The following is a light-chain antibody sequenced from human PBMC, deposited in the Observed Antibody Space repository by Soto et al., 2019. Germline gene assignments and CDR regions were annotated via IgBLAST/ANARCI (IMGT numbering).Light chain of an antibody. CDR1: QAIYNY. CDR3: HKFSAGPT. J-gene: IGKJ4*01. V-gene: IGKV1-27*01. CDR2: AAS. Sequence: DIQMTQSPSSLSASVGDRVTITCRASQAIYNYLAWYQQKPGKVPTLLISAASTLQSGGPSRFSGSGSGTDFTPTMRSLQPEDVTTYYWHKFSAGPTFGGGTKVEI.